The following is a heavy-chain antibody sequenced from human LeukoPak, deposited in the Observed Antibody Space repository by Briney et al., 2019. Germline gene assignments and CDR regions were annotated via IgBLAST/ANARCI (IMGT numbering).Heavy chain of an antibody. V-gene: IGHV4-34*01. CDR1: GGSFSGYY. D-gene: IGHD3-22*01. J-gene: IGHJ3*02. CDR3: ARFGRITMIVGDAFDI. CDR2: INHSGST. Sequence: SQTLSLTCAVYGGSFSGYYCSWIRQPAGKGLEWIGEINHSGSTNYNPSLKSRVTISVDTSKNQFSLKLSSVTAADTAVYYCARFGRITMIVGDAFDIWGQGTMVTVSS.